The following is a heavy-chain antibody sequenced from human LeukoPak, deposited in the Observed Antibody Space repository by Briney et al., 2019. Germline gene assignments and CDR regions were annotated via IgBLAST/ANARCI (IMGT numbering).Heavy chain of an antibody. Sequence: ASVKVSCKASGYTFTGYYMHWVRQARGQGLEWMGWINPNSGGTNYAQKFQGRVTMTRDTSISTAYMELSRLRSDDTAVYYCARGDDYGDYYFDYWGQGTLVTVSS. D-gene: IGHD4-17*01. CDR3: ARGDDYGDYYFDY. J-gene: IGHJ4*02. CDR2: INPNSGGT. V-gene: IGHV1-2*02. CDR1: GYTFTGYY.